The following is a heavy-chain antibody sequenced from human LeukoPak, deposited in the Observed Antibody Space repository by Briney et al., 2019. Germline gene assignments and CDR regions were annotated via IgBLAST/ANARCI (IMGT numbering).Heavy chain of an antibody. J-gene: IGHJ4*02. CDR2: INPNSGGT. V-gene: IGHV1-2*02. CDR1: GYTFTGYY. D-gene: IGHD3-10*01. CDR3: ARGEGPYGSGSYYIDY. Sequence: ASVKVSCKASGYTFTGYYMHWVRQAPGQGLEWMGWINPNSGGTNYAQKFQGRVTMTRDTSISTAYMELSRLRSDDTAVYYCARGEGPYGSGSYYIDYWGQGTLVTVSS.